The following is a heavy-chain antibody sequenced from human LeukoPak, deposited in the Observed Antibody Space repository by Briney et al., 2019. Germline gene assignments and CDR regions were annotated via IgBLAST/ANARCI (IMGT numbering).Heavy chain of an antibody. CDR1: GFTFSSYS. CDR3: ARAQLELRADYYYYYMDV. CDR2: ISSSSSYI. J-gene: IGHJ6*03. V-gene: IGHV3-21*04. D-gene: IGHD1-7*01. Sequence: GGSLRLSCAASGFTFSSYSMNWVRQAPGKGLEWVSSISSSSSYIYYADSVKGRFTISRDNAKNSLYLQMNSLRAEDTALYYCARAQLELRADYYYYYMDVWGKGTTVTVSS.